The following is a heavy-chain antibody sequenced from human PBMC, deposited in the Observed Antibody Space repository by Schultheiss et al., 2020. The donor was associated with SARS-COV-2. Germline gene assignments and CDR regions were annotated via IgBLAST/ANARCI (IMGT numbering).Heavy chain of an antibody. J-gene: IGHJ5*02. CDR1: GYTFTGYY. V-gene: IGHV1-2*04. D-gene: IGHD3-10*01. CDR2: INPNSGGT. CDR3: AREDYYGSGTET. Sequence: ASVKVSCKASGYTFTGYYMHWVRQAPGQGLEWMGWINPNSGGTNYAQKFQGWVTMTRDTSISTAYMELSSLRSEDTAVYYCAREDYYGSGTETWGQGTLVTVSS.